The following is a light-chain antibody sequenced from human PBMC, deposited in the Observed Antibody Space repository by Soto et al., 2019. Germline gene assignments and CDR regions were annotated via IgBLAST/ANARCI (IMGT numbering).Light chain of an antibody. CDR3: VAWDDSLSGWL. Sequence: QLVLTQPPSASGTPGQRVTISCSGRHSNIGRNTVNWYQQLPGTAPRLLIFGNSQRPSGVPDRFSGSKSVTSASLAISGLQSEDEAHYYCVAWDDSLSGWLFGGGTKLTVL. J-gene: IGLJ2*01. CDR2: GNS. V-gene: IGLV1-44*01. CDR1: HSNIGRNT.